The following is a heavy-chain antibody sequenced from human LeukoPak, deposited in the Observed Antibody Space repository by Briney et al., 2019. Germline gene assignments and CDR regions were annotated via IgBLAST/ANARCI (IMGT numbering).Heavy chain of an antibody. D-gene: IGHD6-19*01. J-gene: IGHJ4*02. Sequence: QPGGSLRLSCAASGFTFSSYDMPWVRQASGESLEWVSAIGTAGDTYYADSVKGRFTISRDNSKNTLYLQMNSLRAEDTAVYYCARSAPWLAVLFDYWGQGTLVTVSS. V-gene: IGHV3-13*01. CDR3: ARSAPWLAVLFDY. CDR1: GFTFSSYD. CDR2: IGTAGDT.